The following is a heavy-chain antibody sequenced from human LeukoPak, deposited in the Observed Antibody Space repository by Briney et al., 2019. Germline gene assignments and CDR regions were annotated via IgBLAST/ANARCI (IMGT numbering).Heavy chain of an antibody. CDR3: ARDMPDYYGSGSVITSGDY. J-gene: IGHJ4*02. CDR2: ISSSSSYT. V-gene: IGHV3-21*01. CDR1: GFTFSSYS. Sequence: GGSLRLSCAASGFTFSSYSMNWVRQAPGKGLEWVSSISSSSSYTYYADSVKGRFTISRDNAKNSLYLQMNSLRAEDTAVYYCARDMPDYYGSGSVITSGDYWGQGTLVTVSS. D-gene: IGHD3-10*01.